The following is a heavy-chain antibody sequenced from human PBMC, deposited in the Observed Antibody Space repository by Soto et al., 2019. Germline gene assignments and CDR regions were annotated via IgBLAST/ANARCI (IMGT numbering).Heavy chain of an antibody. V-gene: IGHV1-46*01. CDR2: INPSGGST. Sequence: ASVKVSCKASGYTFTSYYMHWVRQAPGQGLEWMGIINPSGGSTSYAQKFQGRVTMTRDTSTSTVYMELSSLRSEDTAVYYCASSLGVAGRDYYYYYYGMDVWGQGTTVTVSS. CDR1: GYTFTSYY. CDR3: ASSLGVAGRDYYYYYYGMDV. J-gene: IGHJ6*02. D-gene: IGHD6-19*01.